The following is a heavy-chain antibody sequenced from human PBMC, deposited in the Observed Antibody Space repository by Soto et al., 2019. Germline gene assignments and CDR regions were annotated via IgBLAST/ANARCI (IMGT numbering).Heavy chain of an antibody. CDR2: ISSGSVYI. J-gene: IGHJ3*01. CDR1: GFTFNSYS. V-gene: IGHV3-21*06. Sequence: GGSLRLSCAASGFTFNSYSVNWVRQAPGKGLEWVASISSGSVYIDFADSVRGRFTISRDDVTNSVSLQMDSLRVEDTGIYYCARYDAFKAFDLWGQGTMVTVSS. D-gene: IGHD1-1*01. CDR3: ARYDAFKAFDL.